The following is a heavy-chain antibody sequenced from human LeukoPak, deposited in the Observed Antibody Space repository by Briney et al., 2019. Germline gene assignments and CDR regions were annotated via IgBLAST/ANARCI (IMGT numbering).Heavy chain of an antibody. D-gene: IGHD3-9*01. CDR3: ARLLRYFDWLFDY. J-gene: IGHJ4*02. CDR2: IYYSGST. Sequence: SETLSLTCTVSGGSISSYYWSWIRQPPGKGLEWIGYIYYSGSTNYSPSLKSRVTISVDTSKNQFSLKLSSVTAADTAVYYCARLLRYFDWLFDYWGQGTLVTVSS. V-gene: IGHV4-59*01. CDR1: GGSISSYY.